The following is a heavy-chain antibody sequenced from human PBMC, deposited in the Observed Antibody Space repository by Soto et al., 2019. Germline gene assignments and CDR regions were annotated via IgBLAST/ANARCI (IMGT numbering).Heavy chain of an antibody. CDR3: ASTTVTTFLLVRYFDY. V-gene: IGHV3-23*01. CDR2: ISGSGGST. CDR1: GFTFSSYA. D-gene: IGHD4-17*01. Sequence: GGSLRLSCAASGFTFSSYAMSWVRQAPGKGLEWVSAISGSGGSTYYADSVKGRFTISRDNSKNTLYLQMNSLRAEDTAVYYCASTTVTTFLLVRYFDYWGQGTLVTVSS. J-gene: IGHJ4*02.